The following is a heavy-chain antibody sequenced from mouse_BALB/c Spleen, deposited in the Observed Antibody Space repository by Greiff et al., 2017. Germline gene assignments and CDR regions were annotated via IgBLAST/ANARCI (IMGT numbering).Heavy chain of an antibody. Sequence: VQLQQSGPELVKPGASVRISCKASGYTFTSYYIHWVKQRPGQGLEWIGWIYPGNVNTKYNEKFKGKATLTADKSSSTAYMQLSSLTSEDSAVYFCARRYGSSYGWAMDYWGQGTSVTVSS. J-gene: IGHJ4*01. D-gene: IGHD1-1*01. CDR1: GYTFTSYY. CDR2: IYPGNVNT. CDR3: ARRYGSSYGWAMDY. V-gene: IGHV1S56*01.